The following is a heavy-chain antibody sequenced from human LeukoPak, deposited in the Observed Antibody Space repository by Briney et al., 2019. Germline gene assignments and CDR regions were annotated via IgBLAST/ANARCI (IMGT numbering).Heavy chain of an antibody. CDR3: ARDSSAGYMDV. D-gene: IGHD6-25*01. CDR1: GYTFTSYG. V-gene: IGHV1-18*01. CDR2: ISAYNGNT. J-gene: IGHJ6*03. Sequence: ASVKVSCKASGYTFTSYGISWVRQAPGQGLEWMGWISAYNGNTDYAQKLQGRVTMTTDKSTSTAYMELSSLRSEDTAVYYCARDSSAGYMDVWGKGTTVTVSS.